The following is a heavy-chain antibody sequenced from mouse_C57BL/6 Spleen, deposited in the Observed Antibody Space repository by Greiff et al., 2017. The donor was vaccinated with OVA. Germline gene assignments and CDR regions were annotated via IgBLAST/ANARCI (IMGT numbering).Heavy chain of an antibody. CDR1: GFTFSSYA. CDR2: ISDGGSYT. J-gene: IGHJ2*01. D-gene: IGHD4-1*01. CDR3: ARLTGTKGRNYFDY. V-gene: IGHV5-4*03. Sequence: EVKLVESGGGLVKPGGSLKLSCAASGFTFSSYAMSWVRQTPEERLEWVATISDGGSYTYYPDNVKGRFTISRDNAKNNLYLQMSHLKSEDTAMYYCARLTGTKGRNYFDYWGQGTTLTVSS.